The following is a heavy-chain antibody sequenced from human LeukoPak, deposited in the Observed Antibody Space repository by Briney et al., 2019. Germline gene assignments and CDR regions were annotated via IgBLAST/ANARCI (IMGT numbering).Heavy chain of an antibody. CDR3: VGTIASRGSEY. CDR2: IVSDGSNT. CDR1: GFTFSSYW. D-gene: IGHD6-6*01. V-gene: IGHV3-74*01. Sequence: GGSLRLSCAASGFTFSSYWMNWVRQVPGKGLVWVSRIVSDGSNTNYADSVKGRFTVSRDNAKNTVYLQMNNLRVDDTAMYYCVGTIASRGSEYWGQGALVTVSS. J-gene: IGHJ4*02.